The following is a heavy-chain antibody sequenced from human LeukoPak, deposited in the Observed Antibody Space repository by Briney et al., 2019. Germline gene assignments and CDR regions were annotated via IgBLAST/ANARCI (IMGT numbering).Heavy chain of an antibody. J-gene: IGHJ4*02. D-gene: IGHD6-19*01. CDR2: IYYSGST. Sequence: PSETLSLTRTVSGGSISSYYWSWIRQPPGKGLEWIGYIYYSGSTNYNPSLKSRVTISVDTSKNQFSLKLSSVTAADTAVYYCARRGSSGWYGGMIDYWGQGTLVTVSS. CDR1: GGSISSYY. CDR3: ARRGSSGWYGGMIDY. V-gene: IGHV4-59*01.